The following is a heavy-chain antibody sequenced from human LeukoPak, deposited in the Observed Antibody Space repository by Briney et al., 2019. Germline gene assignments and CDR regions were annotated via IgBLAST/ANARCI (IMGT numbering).Heavy chain of an antibody. CDR2: IKSKTDGGTT. CDR3: TTDRIVVVPAAYYFDY. J-gene: IGHJ4*02. D-gene: IGHD2-2*01. Sequence: GGSLRLSCAASGFTFSNAWLSWVRQAPGKGLEWVGRIKSKTDGGTTDYAAPVKGGFTISRDDSKNTLYLQMNSLKTEDTAVYYCTTDRIVVVPAAYYFDYWGQGTLVTVSS. CDR1: GFTFSNAW. V-gene: IGHV3-15*01.